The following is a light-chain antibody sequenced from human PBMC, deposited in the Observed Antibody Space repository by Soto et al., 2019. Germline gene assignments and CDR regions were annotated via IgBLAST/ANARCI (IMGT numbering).Light chain of an antibody. CDR2: DAS. V-gene: IGKV3-15*01. J-gene: IGKJ5*01. CDR3: QQYNSWPPIT. Sequence: EVVMTHSPATLSVSPCERATLSSSASESVSRNLAWCQQKPGQAPRLLIYDASTRATGIPDRFSGGGSGTEFTLTISSLQSEDFVVYYCQQYNSWPPITFGQGTRLEIK. CDR1: ESVSRN.